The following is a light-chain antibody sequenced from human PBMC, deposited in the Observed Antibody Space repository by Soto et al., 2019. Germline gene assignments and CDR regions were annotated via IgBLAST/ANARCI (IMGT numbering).Light chain of an antibody. CDR2: DAS. V-gene: IGKV1-5*01. CDR3: QQRSNWPFPT. J-gene: IGKJ4*01. CDR1: QSIERY. Sequence: DIQMTQSPSTLSASVGDRVSITCRASQSIERYLAWYQQKPGKAPNLLIYDASSLERGVPSRFSGRGSGTDFTLTISSLEPEDFAVYYCQQRSNWPFPTFGGGTKVEIK.